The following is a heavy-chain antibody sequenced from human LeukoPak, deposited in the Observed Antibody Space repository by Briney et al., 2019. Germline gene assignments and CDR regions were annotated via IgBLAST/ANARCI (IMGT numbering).Heavy chain of an antibody. J-gene: IGHJ3*02. CDR1: GGTFSSYA. D-gene: IGHD1-26*01. CDR2: IIPILGIA. CDR3: ASPSTVGASDAFDI. Sequence: ASVKVSCKASGGTFSSYAISWVRQAPGQGLEWMGRIIPILGIANYAQKFQGRVTITADKSTSTAYMELSSLRSEDTAVYYCASPSTVGASDAFDIWGQGTMVTVSS. V-gene: IGHV1-69*04.